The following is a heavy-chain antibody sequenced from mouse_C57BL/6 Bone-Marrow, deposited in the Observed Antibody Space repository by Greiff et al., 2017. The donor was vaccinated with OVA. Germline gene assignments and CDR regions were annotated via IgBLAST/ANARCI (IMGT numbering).Heavy chain of an antibody. J-gene: IGHJ3*01. Sequence: EVQLKESGAELVRPGASVKLSCTASGFNIKDDYMHWVKQRPEQGLEWIGWIDPENGDTEYASKFQGKATITADTSSNTAYLQLSSLTSEDTAVYYCTPLRSRVAYWGQGTLVTVSA. CDR2: IDPENGDT. V-gene: IGHV14-4*01. D-gene: IGHD6-1*01. CDR3: TPLRSRVAY. CDR1: GFNIKDDY.